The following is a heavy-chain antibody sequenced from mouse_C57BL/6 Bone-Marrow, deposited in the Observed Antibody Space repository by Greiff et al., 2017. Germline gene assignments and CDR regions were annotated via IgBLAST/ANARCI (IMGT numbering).Heavy chain of an antibody. CDR3: ARQYYGSSYGYFDV. CDR2: ISNLAYSI. CDR1: GFTFSDYG. V-gene: IGHV5-15*01. D-gene: IGHD1-1*01. J-gene: IGHJ1*03. Sequence: EVKLMESGGGLVQPGGSLKLSCAASGFTFSDYGMAWVRQAPRKGPEWVAFISNLAYSIYYADTVTGRFTISRENAKNTLYLEMSSLRSEDTAMYYCARQYYGSSYGYFDVWGTGTTVTVSS.